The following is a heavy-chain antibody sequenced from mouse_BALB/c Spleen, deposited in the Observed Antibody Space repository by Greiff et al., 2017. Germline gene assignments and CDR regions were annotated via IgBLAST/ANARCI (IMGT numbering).Heavy chain of an antibody. Sequence: EVHLVESGGGLVKPGGSLKLSCAASGFTFSSYAMSWVRQTPEKRLEWVASISSGGSTYYPDSVKGRFTISRDNAKNTLYLQMSSLKSEDTAMYYCARVTGNYAMDYWGQGTSVTVSS. J-gene: IGHJ4*01. CDR1: GFTFSSYA. V-gene: IGHV5-6-5*01. CDR2: ISSGGST. CDR3: ARVTGNYAMDY. D-gene: IGHD4-1*01.